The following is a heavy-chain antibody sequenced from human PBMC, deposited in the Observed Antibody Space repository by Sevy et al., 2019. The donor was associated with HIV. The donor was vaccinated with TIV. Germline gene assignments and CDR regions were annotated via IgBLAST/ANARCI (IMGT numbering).Heavy chain of an antibody. V-gene: IGHV3-30-3*01. CDR1: GFTFSSYA. J-gene: IGHJ4*02. Sequence: GGSLRLSCAASGFTFSSYAMHWVRQAPGKGLEWVAVISYVGSNKYYADSVKGRFTISRDNSKNTLYLQMNSLRAEDTAVYYCARVNSGIVVVISPQYYFDYWGQGTLVTVSS. CDR2: ISYVGSNK. CDR3: ARVNSGIVVVISPQYYFDY. D-gene: IGHD3-22*01.